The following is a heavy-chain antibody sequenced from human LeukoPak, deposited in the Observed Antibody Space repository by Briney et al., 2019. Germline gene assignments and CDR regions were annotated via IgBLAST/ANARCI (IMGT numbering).Heavy chain of an antibody. Sequence: GGSLRLSCAASGFTFSSYWIHWVRQAPGKGLVWVSRIKRDGTTTDYADSVKGRFTISRDNAKNTVYLQMNSLRVEDTAVYYCARVGLGVDYYYGMDVWGQGTTVTVSS. CDR3: ARVGLGVDYYYGMDV. CDR2: IKRDGTTT. V-gene: IGHV3-74*01. D-gene: IGHD2-8*01. CDR1: GFTFSSYW. J-gene: IGHJ6*02.